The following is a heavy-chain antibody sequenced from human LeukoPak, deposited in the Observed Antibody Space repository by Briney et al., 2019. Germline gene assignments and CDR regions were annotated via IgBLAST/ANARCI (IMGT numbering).Heavy chain of an antibody. Sequence: ASVKVSCKASGGTFSSYAISWVRQAPGQGLEWMGRIIPTLGIANYAQKFQGRVTITADKSTSTAYMELSSLRSEDTAVYYCASPPADYYDSRDYFDYWGQGTLVTVSS. V-gene: IGHV1-69*04. D-gene: IGHD3-22*01. CDR1: GGTFSSYA. CDR3: ASPPADYYDSRDYFDY. J-gene: IGHJ4*02. CDR2: IIPTLGIA.